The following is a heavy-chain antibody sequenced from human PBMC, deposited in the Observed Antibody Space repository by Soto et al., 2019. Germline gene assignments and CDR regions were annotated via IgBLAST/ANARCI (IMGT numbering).Heavy chain of an antibody. Sequence: GGSLRLSCAASGFTFSSYAMSWVRQAPGKGLEWVSAISGSGGSTYYADSVKGRFTISRDNAKNTLYLQIHTLRAEDTAVYYCAKVSSSWYAGFFDLCGQGTLVTAPQ. CDR2: ISGSGGST. J-gene: IGHJ4*02. D-gene: IGHD6-13*01. CDR1: GFTFSSYA. CDR3: AKVSSSWYAGFFDL. V-gene: IGHV3-23*01.